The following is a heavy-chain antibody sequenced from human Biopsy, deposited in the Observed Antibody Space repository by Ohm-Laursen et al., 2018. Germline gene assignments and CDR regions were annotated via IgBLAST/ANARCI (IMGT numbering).Heavy chain of an antibody. V-gene: IGHV3-9*01. J-gene: IGHJ3*02. CDR1: GFNFDDFA. CDR3: AKGQAPDGYNYAFDI. Sequence: SLRLSCAASGFNFDDFAMHWVRQTPGKGLGWVSGISWNSGRIAYADSVKGRLTISRDNAKNPLYLQMNSLRAEDTALYYCAKGQAPDGYNYAFDIWGQGTMLTVSS. CDR2: ISWNSGRI. D-gene: IGHD5-24*01.